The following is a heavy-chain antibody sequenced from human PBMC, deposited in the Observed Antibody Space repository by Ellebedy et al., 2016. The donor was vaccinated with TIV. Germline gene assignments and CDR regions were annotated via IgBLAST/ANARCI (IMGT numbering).Heavy chain of an antibody. CDR1: EFAVSSNY. CDR3: ARDGGAY. D-gene: IGHD3-10*01. J-gene: IGHJ4*02. Sequence: GESLKISXAASEFAVSSNYMAWIRQAPGKGLDWVSVMYSGGSTYYADSVRGRFTISRDNSKNTLYLQMNSLRAEDTAVYYCARDGGAYWGQGTLVTVSS. V-gene: IGHV3-53*01. CDR2: MYSGGST.